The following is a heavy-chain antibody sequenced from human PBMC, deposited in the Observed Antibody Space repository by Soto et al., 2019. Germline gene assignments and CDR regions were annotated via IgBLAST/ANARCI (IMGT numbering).Heavy chain of an antibody. J-gene: IGHJ4*01. V-gene: IGHV1-2*02. Sequence: RASVKVSCKASGYTFTYYYIHWVRLAPGHGLEWMGWINPKNGGTSHARKFQGRATMTRDTSRSTVYMELNRLTSDDRAVYYCARRDSSGSFDYWGPGTLVTVSS. CDR3: ARRDSSGSFDY. D-gene: IGHD5-18*01. CDR1: GYTFTYYY. CDR2: INPKNGGT.